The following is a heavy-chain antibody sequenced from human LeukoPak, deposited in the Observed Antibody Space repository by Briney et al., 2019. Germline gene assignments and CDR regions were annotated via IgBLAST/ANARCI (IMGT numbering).Heavy chain of an antibody. D-gene: IGHD4-17*01. CDR2: ISAYNGNT. Sequence: SVKVSCKASGYTFTSYGISWVRQAPGQGLEWMGWISAYNGNTNYAQKLQGRVTMTTDTSTSTAYMELRSLRSDDTAVYYCARWATTVTTPSFDYWGQGTLVTVSS. CDR3: ARWATTVTTPSFDY. J-gene: IGHJ4*02. CDR1: GYTFTSYG. V-gene: IGHV1-18*01.